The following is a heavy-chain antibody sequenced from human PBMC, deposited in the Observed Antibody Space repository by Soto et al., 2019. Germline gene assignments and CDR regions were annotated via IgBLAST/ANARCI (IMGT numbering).Heavy chain of an antibody. CDR1: GFSFSNWW. CDR2: IKGDGSRT. J-gene: IGHJ4*02. CDR3: AKDLHDAAADY. D-gene: IGHD6-13*01. V-gene: IGHV3-74*01. Sequence: DVQLVESGGGLFQPGGSLRLSCAASGFSFSNWWMHWVRQAPGKGLVWVSRIKGDGSRTNYADSVKGRFTVSRDNAKNTVYLQVNSLRVEDTALYYCAKDLHDAAADYWGQGTLVTVSS.